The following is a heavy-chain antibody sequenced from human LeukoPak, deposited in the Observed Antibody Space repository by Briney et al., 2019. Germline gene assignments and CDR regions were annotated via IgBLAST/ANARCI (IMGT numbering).Heavy chain of an antibody. CDR1: GYIFTSYG. J-gene: IGHJ6*03. D-gene: IGHD3-10*01. Sequence: ASVKVSCKASGYIFTSYGFSWVRQAPGQGLEWMGWISAHSDNTNYPQKFQGRVTMTTDTSTSTAYMELRSLRSDDTAVYYCARGPRGGIGYFYYMDLWSKGTTVTVS. V-gene: IGHV1-18*01. CDR3: ARGPRGGIGYFYYMDL. CDR2: ISAHSDNT.